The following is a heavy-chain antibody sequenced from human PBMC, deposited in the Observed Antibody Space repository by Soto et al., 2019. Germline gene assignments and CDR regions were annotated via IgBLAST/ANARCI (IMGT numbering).Heavy chain of an antibody. J-gene: IGHJ4*02. CDR3: VSLVPSSSWYNFDY. V-gene: IGHV4-59*01. CDR1: GGSISSYY. D-gene: IGHD6-13*01. CDR2: IYYSGST. Sequence: SETLSLTCTVSGGSISSYYWSWIRQPPGKGLEWIGYIYYSGSTNYNPSLKSRVTISVDTSKNQFSLKLSSVTAADTAVYYCVSLVPSSSWYNFDYWGQGTLVTVSS.